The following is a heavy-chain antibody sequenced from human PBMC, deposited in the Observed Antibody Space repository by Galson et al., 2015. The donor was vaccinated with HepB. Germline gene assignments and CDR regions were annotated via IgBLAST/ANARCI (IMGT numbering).Heavy chain of an antibody. Sequence: SVKVSCKASGYTFTSYGISWVRQAPGQGLEWMGWISAYNGNTNYAQKLQGRVTMTTDTSTSTAYMELRSLRSDDTAVYYCARLLARDYDSSGLFDYWGQGTLVTVSS. CDR2: ISAYNGNT. V-gene: IGHV1-18*04. CDR3: ARLLARDYDSSGLFDY. J-gene: IGHJ4*02. CDR1: GYTFTSYG. D-gene: IGHD3-22*01.